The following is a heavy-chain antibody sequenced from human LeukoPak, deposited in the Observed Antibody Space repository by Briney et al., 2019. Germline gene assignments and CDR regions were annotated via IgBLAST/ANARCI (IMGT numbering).Heavy chain of an antibody. D-gene: IGHD6-13*01. V-gene: IGHV1-69*06. CDR1: GGTFSSYA. Sequence: ASEKVSCKASGGTFSSYAISWVRQAPGQGLEWMGGIIPIFGTANYAQKFQGRVTITADKSTSTAYMELSSLRSEDTAVYYCARGAAAGEVDYWGQGTLVTVSS. CDR3: ARGAAAGEVDY. J-gene: IGHJ4*02. CDR2: IIPIFGTA.